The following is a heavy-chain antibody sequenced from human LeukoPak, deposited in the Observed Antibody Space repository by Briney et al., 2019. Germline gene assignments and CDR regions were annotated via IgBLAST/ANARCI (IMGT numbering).Heavy chain of an antibody. CDR2: INSDSSTI. CDR1: GFTFSSYS. D-gene: IGHD1-14*01. CDR3: ANRGGDY. V-gene: IGHV3-48*04. Sequence: HPGGSLRLSCAASGFTFSSYSLNWVRQAPGKGLEWVSYINSDSSTIYYADSVKGRFTISRDNAKNSLYLQMNNLRAEDTALYYCANRGGDYWGQGTQVTVSS. J-gene: IGHJ4*02.